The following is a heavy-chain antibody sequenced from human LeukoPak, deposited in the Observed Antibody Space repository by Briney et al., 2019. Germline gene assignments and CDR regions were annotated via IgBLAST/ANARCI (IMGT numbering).Heavy chain of an antibody. CDR2: IIPIFGTA. D-gene: IGHD3-22*01. J-gene: IGHJ4*02. Sequence: SVKVSCTASGGTFSSYAISWVRQAPGQGLEWMGGIIPIFGTANYAQKFQGRVTITADESTSTAYMELSSLRSEDTAVYYCARQGGDSSGHPAPWWYWGQGTLVTVSS. V-gene: IGHV1-69*13. CDR3: ARQGGDSSGHPAPWWY. CDR1: GGTFSSYA.